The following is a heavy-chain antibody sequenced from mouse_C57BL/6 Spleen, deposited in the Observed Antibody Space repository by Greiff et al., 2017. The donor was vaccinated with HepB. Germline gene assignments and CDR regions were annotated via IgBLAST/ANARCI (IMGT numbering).Heavy chain of an antibody. Sequence: DVHLVESGAGLVKPGGSLKLSCAASGFTFSSYAMSWVRQTPEKRLEWVAYISSGGDYIYYADTVKGRFTISRDNARNTLYLQMSSLKSEDTAMYYCTRYYGSSPAWFAYWGQGTLVTVSA. CDR3: TRYYGSSPAWFAY. CDR1: GFTFSSYA. CDR2: ISSGGDYI. J-gene: IGHJ3*01. D-gene: IGHD1-1*01. V-gene: IGHV5-9-1*02.